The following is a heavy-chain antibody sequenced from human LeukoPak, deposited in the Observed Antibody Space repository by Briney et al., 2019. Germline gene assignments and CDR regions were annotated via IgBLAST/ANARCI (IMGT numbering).Heavy chain of an antibody. Sequence: PGRSLRLSCAASGFTFSSYAMHWVRQAPGKGLEWAAVISYDGSNKYYADSVKGRFTISRDNSKNTLYLQMNSLRAEDTAVYYCARVSGIWYPFDYWGQGTLVTVSS. J-gene: IGHJ4*02. V-gene: IGHV3-30-3*01. CDR3: ARVSGIWYPFDY. CDR2: ISYDGSNK. CDR1: GFTFSSYA. D-gene: IGHD2-21*01.